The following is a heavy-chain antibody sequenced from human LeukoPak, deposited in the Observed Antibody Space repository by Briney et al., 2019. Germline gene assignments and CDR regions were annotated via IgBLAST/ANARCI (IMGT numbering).Heavy chain of an antibody. Sequence: SETLSLTCTVSGGSISSYYWSWIRQPPGKGLEWIGYIYYSGSTNYNPSLKSRVTISVDTSKNQFSLKLSSVTAADTAVYYCARAVDTVTGFDYWGQGTLVTVSS. CDR1: GGSISSYY. V-gene: IGHV4-59*08. D-gene: IGHD4-11*01. CDR2: IYYSGST. CDR3: ARAVDTVTGFDY. J-gene: IGHJ4*02.